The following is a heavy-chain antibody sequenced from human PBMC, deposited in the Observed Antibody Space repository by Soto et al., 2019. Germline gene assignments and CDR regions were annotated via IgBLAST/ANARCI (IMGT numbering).Heavy chain of an antibody. CDR3: TKVGGLYDFWSGPLHFDL. CDR2: ISWNSDSI. Sequence: DAQLVESGGGLVQPGRSLRLSCAGSGFIFDDFAIHWVRPAPGKGLEWVSGISWNSDSIGYADSVKGRFTISRDNAKNSLYLQMNSLRVEDTALYYCTKVGGLYDFWSGPLHFDLWGQGTLVTVSS. V-gene: IGHV3-9*01. CDR1: GFIFDDFA. J-gene: IGHJ4*02. D-gene: IGHD3-3*01.